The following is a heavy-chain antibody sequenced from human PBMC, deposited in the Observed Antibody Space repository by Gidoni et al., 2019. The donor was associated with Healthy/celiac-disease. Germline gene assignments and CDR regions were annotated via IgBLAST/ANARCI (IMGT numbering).Heavy chain of an antibody. J-gene: IGHJ4*02. CDR3: ARRYCSGGSCYCDY. D-gene: IGHD2-15*01. Sequence: EVQLLESGGGLVQPGGSLRLSCAASGFTVSSYAMGWVRQAPGKGLEWVSAISGSGGSTYYADSVKGQFTISRDNSKNTLYLQMNSLRAEDTAVYYCARRYCSGGSCYCDYWGQGTLVTVSS. CDR2: ISGSGGST. V-gene: IGHV3-23*01. CDR1: GFTVSSYA.